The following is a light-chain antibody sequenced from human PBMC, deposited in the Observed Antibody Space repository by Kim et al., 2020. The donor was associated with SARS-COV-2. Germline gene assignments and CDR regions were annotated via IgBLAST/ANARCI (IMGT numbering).Light chain of an antibody. CDR3: SSYTSSSTSLYV. J-gene: IGLJ1*01. CDR2: DVS. CDR1: SSDVGGYNY. V-gene: IGLV2-14*01. Sequence: QSALTQPASVSGSPGQSITISCTGTSSDVGGYNYVSWYQQHPGKAPKLMIYDVSKRPSGVSNHFSGSKSGNTASLTISGLQAEDEADYYCSSYTSSSTSLYVFGTGTKVTVL.